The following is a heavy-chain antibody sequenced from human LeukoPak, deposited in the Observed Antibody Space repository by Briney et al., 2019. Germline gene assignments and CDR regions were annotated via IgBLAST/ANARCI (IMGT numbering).Heavy chain of an antibody. CDR1: GGSISSGGYY. CDR3: ARDYCSSTSCYRTGYFDY. V-gene: IGHV4-30-2*01. CDR2: IYHSGST. J-gene: IGHJ4*02. Sequence: SQTLSLTCTVSGGSISSGGYYWSWIRQPPGKGLEWIGYIYHSGSTYYNPSLKSRVTISVDRSKNQFSLKLSSATAADTAVYYCARDYCSSTSCYRTGYFDYWGQGTLVTVSS. D-gene: IGHD2-2*01.